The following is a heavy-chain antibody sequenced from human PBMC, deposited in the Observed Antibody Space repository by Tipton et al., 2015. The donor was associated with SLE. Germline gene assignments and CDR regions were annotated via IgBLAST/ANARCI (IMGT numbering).Heavy chain of an antibody. J-gene: IGHJ6*02. CDR1: GFTFSSYW. V-gene: IGHV3-74*01. Sequence: SLRLSCAASGFTFSSYWMHWVRQAPGKGLVWVSRINSDGSSTSYADSVKGRFTISRDKAKNTLYLQMNSLRAEDTAVYYCARDGVVQGVIITGCYYYYGMDVWGQGTTVTVSS. CDR2: INSDGSST. CDR3: ARDGVVQGVIITGCYYYYGMDV. D-gene: IGHD3-10*01.